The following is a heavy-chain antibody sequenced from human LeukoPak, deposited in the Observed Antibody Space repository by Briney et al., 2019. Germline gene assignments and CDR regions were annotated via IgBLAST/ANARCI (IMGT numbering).Heavy chain of an antibody. CDR2: INHSGST. D-gene: IGHD3-10*01. J-gene: IGHJ5*02. Sequence: PSGTLSLTCAVYGGSFSGYYWSWIRQPPGKGLEWIGEINHSGSTNYNPSLKSRVTISVDTSKNQFSLKLSSVTAADTAVYYCARGRVVRGVSSENWFDPWGQGTLVTVSS. CDR3: ARGRVVRGVSSENWFDP. CDR1: GGSFSGYY. V-gene: IGHV4-34*01.